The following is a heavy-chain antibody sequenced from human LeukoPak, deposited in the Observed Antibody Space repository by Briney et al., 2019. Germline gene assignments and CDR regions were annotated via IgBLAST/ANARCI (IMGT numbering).Heavy chain of an antibody. D-gene: IGHD7-27*01. CDR2: ISNDGTNE. V-gene: IGHV3-30*04. J-gene: IGHJ4*02. Sequence: PGGSLRLSCAASGFTFSTYSMHWVRQAPGKGLEWVTTISNDGTNEYYADSVKGRFTISRDNSKNTLYLQMNSLRAEDTAMYYCAILLPGDYWGQGTRVTVSS. CDR1: GFTFSTYS. CDR3: AILLPGDY.